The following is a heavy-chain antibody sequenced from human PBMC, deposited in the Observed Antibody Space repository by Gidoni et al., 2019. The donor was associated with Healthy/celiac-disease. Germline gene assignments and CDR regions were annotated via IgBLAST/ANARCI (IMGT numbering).Heavy chain of an antibody. CDR3: AKDGHVDTAMVTVPYNWFDP. V-gene: IGHV3-23*01. CDR1: GFTFSSYA. Sequence: SGFTFSSYAMSWVRQAPGKGLEWVSAISGSGGSTYYADSVKGRFTISRDNSKNTLYMQMNSLRAEDTAVYYCAKDGHVDTAMVTVPYNWFDPWGQGTLVTVSS. D-gene: IGHD5-18*01. J-gene: IGHJ5*02. CDR2: ISGSGGST.